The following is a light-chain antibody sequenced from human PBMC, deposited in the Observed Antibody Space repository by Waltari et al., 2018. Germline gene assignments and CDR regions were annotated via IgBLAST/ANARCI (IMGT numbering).Light chain of an antibody. CDR3: YSATDNRPL. CDR1: VLATGF. J-gene: IGLJ2*01. CDR2: KDS. Sequence: SYELTQPSSESVSQGPTAAITCSVDVLATGFVRWFVQRPGQAPVLISYKDSERPSGVPERFSGSRSGTTVTLTISGAQVEAEADYYCYSATDNRPLFGGGTKLTVL. V-gene: IGLV3-27*01.